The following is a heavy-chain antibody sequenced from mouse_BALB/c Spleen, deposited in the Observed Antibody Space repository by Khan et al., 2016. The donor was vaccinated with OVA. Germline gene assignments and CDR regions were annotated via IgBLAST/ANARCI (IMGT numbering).Heavy chain of an antibody. V-gene: IGHV1-77*01. Sequence: QVQLKQSGAELARPGASVTLSCKASGYTFTDYSINWMRQRTGQGLEWIGEIYPGSDNTYYNEKFKGKATLTADKSSSTAYMQLSSLTSEDSAVYFCAREWAAWFPYWGHGTLVTVSA. J-gene: IGHJ3*01. CDR1: GYTFTDYS. CDR3: AREWAAWFPY. CDR2: IYPGSDNT.